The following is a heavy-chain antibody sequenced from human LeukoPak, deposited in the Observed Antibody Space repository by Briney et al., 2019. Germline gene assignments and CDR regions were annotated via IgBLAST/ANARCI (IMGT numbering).Heavy chain of an antibody. Sequence: ASVKVSCKASGYTFTSYDINWVRQATGQGLEWMGWTNPNSGNTGYAQKFQGRVTITRNTSISTAYMELSSLRSEDTAVYYCATARGQWDWGIMDVWGKGTTVTVSS. CDR3: ATARGQWDWGIMDV. J-gene: IGHJ6*03. D-gene: IGHD1-26*01. V-gene: IGHV1-8*03. CDR2: TNPNSGNT. CDR1: GYTFTSYD.